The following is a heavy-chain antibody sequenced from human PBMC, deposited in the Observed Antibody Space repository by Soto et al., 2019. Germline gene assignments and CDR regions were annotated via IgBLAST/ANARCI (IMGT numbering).Heavy chain of an antibody. Sequence: SENLSITYTVSGGSISSGGYYWSWIRQHPGKGLEWIGYIYYSGSTYYNPSLKSRVTISVDTSKNQFSLKLSSVTAADTAVYYCARAYSCSGDGGNLYDPSRQGTLVTGSS. CDR3: ARAYSCSGDGGNLYDP. CDR2: IYYSGST. CDR1: GGSISSGGYY. J-gene: IGHJ5*02. V-gene: IGHV4-31*03. D-gene: IGHD6-13*01.